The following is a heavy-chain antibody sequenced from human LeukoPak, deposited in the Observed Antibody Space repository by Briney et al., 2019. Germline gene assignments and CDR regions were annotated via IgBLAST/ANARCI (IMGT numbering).Heavy chain of an antibody. CDR2: IDWDDDK. Sequence: SGPALLKPTPTLTLTCTFSGFARSTSGMGVRWIRQPPGKALEGLSIIDWDDDKYYSTSLKKRLTISQDTSKNQVVLTMTNMDPVDTATYYCARSHYDSSGYYFTAPDYWGQGTLVTVSS. J-gene: IGHJ4*02. D-gene: IGHD3-22*01. V-gene: IGHV2-70*01. CDR3: ARSHYDSSGYYFTAPDY. CDR1: GFARSTSGMG.